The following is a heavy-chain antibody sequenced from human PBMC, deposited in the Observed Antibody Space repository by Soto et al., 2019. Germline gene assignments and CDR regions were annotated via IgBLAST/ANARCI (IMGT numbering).Heavy chain of an antibody. J-gene: IGHJ4*02. V-gene: IGHV3-23*01. CDR1: GFTFNNYV. CDR3: AFKGTFHWYY. Sequence: EVQLLESGGGLVQPGGSLRLSCAASGFTFNNYVLNWVRQAPGKGLEWVSGISTSGDSTYYADSVKGRFTISRDNSQTTLYLQMNSRRPEDTAVYYCAFKGTFHWYYWGQGTLVTVSS. D-gene: IGHD1-20*01. CDR2: ISTSGDST.